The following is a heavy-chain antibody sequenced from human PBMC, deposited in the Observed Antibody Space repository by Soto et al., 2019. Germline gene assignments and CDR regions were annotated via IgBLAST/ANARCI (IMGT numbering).Heavy chain of an antibody. D-gene: IGHD6-6*01. Sequence: QVQLVQSGAEVKKPGSSVKVSCKASGGTFSSYTISWVRQAPGQGLEWMGRIIPILGIANYAQKFQGRVTINADKSTSTAYMELSSLRSEDTAVYYCARSKSSSIATENWFDPWGQGTLVTVSS. CDR1: GGTFSSYT. V-gene: IGHV1-69*02. CDR3: ARSKSSSIATENWFDP. J-gene: IGHJ5*02. CDR2: IIPILGIA.